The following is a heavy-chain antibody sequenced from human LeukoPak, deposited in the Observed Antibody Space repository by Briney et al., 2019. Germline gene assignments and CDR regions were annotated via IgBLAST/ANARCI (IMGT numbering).Heavy chain of an antibody. CDR2: ISSSGRTT. V-gene: IGHV3-48*03. D-gene: IGHD3-22*01. CDR3: AKVEYDSTGYFPNYFDY. CDR1: GSTFSTYE. Sequence: PGGSLRLSCAASGSTFSTYEMNWVRQAPGKGLEWVSYISSSGRTTYYADSVKGRFTISRDNSKNTLYLQMNSLRVEDTSVYFSAKVEYDSTGYFPNYFDYWGQGTLVTVSS. J-gene: IGHJ4*02.